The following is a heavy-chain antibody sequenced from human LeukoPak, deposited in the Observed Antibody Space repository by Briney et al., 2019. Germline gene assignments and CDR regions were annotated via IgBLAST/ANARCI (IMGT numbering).Heavy chain of an antibody. CDR1: GYSISSSNW. CDR2: IYYSGST. Sequence: SETLSLTCAVSGYSISSSNWWGWIRQPPGKGLEWIGYIYYSGSTNYNPSLKSRVTMSVDTSKNQFSLKLSSVTALDTAVYYCARSGIAARLGEFDYWGQGTLVTVSS. V-gene: IGHV4-28*06. CDR3: ARSGIAARLGEFDY. D-gene: IGHD6-6*01. J-gene: IGHJ4*02.